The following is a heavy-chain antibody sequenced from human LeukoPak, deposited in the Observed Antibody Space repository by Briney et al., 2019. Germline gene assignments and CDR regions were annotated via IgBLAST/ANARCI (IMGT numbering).Heavy chain of an antibody. J-gene: IGHJ3*02. V-gene: IGHV3-21*01. Sequence: PGGSLRLSCAASGFTFSSYSMNWVRQAPGKGLKWVSSISSSSSYIYYADSVKGRFTISRDNAKNSLYLQMNSLRAEDTAVYYCATNAYYDILTGWAYAFDIWGQETMVTVSS. D-gene: IGHD3-9*01. CDR2: ISSSSSYI. CDR1: GFTFSSYS. CDR3: ATNAYYDILTGWAYAFDI.